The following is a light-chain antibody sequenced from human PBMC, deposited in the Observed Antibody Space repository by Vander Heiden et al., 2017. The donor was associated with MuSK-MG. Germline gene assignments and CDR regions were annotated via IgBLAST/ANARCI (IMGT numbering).Light chain of an antibody. V-gene: IGKV3-15*01. CDR2: GAS. J-gene: IGKJ1*01. CDR3: QQYKNWPPWT. CDR1: QSVSSN. Sequence: EIVMTQSPATLSVSQGERATLSCRASQSVSSNLAWYQQKPGQAPRLLTYGASTRATGIPARFSGSGYGTEFTLTISSRQSEDFAVYYCQQYKNWPPWTFGQGTKVEIK.